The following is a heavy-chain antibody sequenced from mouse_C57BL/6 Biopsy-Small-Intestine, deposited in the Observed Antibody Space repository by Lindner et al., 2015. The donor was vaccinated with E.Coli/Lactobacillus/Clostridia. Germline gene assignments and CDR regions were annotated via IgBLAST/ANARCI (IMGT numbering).Heavy chain of an antibody. V-gene: IGHV5-17*01. CDR2: ISSGSSTI. Sequence: VQLQESGGGLLKPGGSLKLSCAASGFTFSDYGMHWVRQAPAKGLEWIAYISSGSSTIYYADTVKGRFTVSRDNARNTLFLQMTSLRSEDTAMYYCARMSLDGYFFDYWGQGTTLTVSS. J-gene: IGHJ2*01. D-gene: IGHD2-3*01. CDR3: ARMSLDGYFFDY. CDR1: GFTFSDYG.